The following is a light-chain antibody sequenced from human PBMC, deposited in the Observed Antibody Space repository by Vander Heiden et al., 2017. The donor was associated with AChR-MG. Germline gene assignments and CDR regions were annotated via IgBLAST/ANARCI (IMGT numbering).Light chain of an antibody. Sequence: QSVLTQPPSASGTPGPRVTISCSGSSSNIGSNTVNWYQRLPGTAPKLLIFRGDQRPSGVPDRFSGSKSDTSASLAISGLQSEDEADYYCAAWDDSLLGLVFGGGTKLTVL. CDR3: AAWDDSLLGLV. CDR1: SSNIGSNT. J-gene: IGLJ3*02. V-gene: IGLV1-44*01. CDR2: RGD.